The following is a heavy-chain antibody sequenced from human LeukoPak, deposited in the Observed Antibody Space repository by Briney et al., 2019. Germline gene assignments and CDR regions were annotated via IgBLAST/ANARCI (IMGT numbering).Heavy chain of an antibody. V-gene: IGHV5-51*01. CDR3: ARLSDFWSGYQATNWFDP. J-gene: IGHJ5*02. Sequence: GESLKISCKGSGYSFTSYCIGWGRQMPGKGLEWMGIIYPGDSDTRYSPSFQGQGPISPDKSISTAYLQWSSLKASDTAMYYCARLSDFWSGYQATNWFDPWGQGTLVTVSS. CDR2: IYPGDSDT. D-gene: IGHD3-3*01. CDR1: GYSFTSYC.